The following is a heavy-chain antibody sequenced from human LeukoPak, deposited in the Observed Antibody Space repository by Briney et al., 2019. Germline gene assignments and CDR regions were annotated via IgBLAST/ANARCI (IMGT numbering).Heavy chain of an antibody. D-gene: IGHD3-10*01. J-gene: IGHJ4*02. CDR3: ARVVSGGTMVRGVIFDY. V-gene: IGHV1-2*02. Sequence: ASVKVSCKASGYTFTGYYMHWVRQAPGQGLEWMGWINPNSGGTNYAQKFQGRVTMTRDTSISTAYMELSRLRSDDTAVYYCARVVSGGTMVRGVIFDYWGQGTLVTVSS. CDR1: GYTFTGYY. CDR2: INPNSGGT.